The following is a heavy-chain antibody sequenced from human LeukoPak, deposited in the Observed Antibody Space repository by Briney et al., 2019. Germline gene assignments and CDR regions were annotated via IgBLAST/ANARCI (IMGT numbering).Heavy chain of an antibody. Sequence: ASVKVSCKASGYLFVSYYIHWVRQAPGQGLEWMGVINSGGGSTTYAQKFQGRISMTRDTSTDTVYIELSSLRSEDTAVYYCARGGTYYDTSGNIQYWGQGTLVTVSS. V-gene: IGHV1-46*01. D-gene: IGHD3-22*01. CDR3: ARGGTYYDTSGNIQY. CDR2: INSGGGST. CDR1: GYLFVSYY. J-gene: IGHJ1*01.